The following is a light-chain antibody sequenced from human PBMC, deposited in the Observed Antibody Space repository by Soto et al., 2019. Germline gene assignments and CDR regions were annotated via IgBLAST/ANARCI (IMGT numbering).Light chain of an antibody. CDR3: QKYNSAPQT. CDR1: QGISNY. J-gene: IGKJ1*01. Sequence: SQMTQPPSSLFASVGDRVTITCRASQGISNYLAWYQQKPGKVPKLLIYAASTLQSGVPSRFSGSGSGTDFTLTISSLQPEDVATYYCQKYNSAPQTFGQGTKVDIK. V-gene: IGKV1-27*01. CDR2: AAS.